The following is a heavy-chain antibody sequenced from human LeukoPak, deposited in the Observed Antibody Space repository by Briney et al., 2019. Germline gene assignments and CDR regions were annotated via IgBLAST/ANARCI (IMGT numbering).Heavy chain of an antibody. CDR2: IYWDGGST. CDR3: ATGDEDSPMNFYH. V-gene: IGHV3-43*01. Sequence: PGGSLRLSCVASGFMFDDYTMYWVRQAPGKGLQWVSLIYWDGGSTSYNASVKGRFTVSRDNSKNSLYLQMNSLRTEDTAFYYCATGDEDSPMNFYHWGQGTLVTVPS. CDR1: GFMFDDYT. J-gene: IGHJ4*02. D-gene: IGHD5-18*01.